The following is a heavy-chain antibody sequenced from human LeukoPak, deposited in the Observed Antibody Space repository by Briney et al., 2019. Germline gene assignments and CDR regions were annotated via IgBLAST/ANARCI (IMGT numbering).Heavy chain of an antibody. CDR2: INHSGST. J-gene: IGHJ4*02. V-gene: IGHV4-34*01. CDR1: GGSFSGYY. CDR3: ARSPIFYSSGWYWGMYYFDY. Sequence: SETLSLTCAVYGGSFSGYYWSWIRQPPGKGLEWIGEINHSGSTNYNPSLKSRVTISVDTSKNQFSLKLSSVTAADTAVYYCARSPIFYSSGWYWGMYYFDYWGQGTLVTVSS. D-gene: IGHD6-19*01.